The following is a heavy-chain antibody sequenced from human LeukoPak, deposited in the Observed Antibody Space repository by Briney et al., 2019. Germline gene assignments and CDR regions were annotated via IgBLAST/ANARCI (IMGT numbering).Heavy chain of an antibody. CDR3: ARDKTRPGSSSEFDY. J-gene: IGHJ4*02. CDR2: ISSSSSYI. D-gene: IGHD3-10*01. V-gene: IGHV3-21*01. CDR1: GFTFSSYG. Sequence: GGSLRLSCAASGFTFSSYGMSWVRQAPGKGLEWVSSISSSSSYIYYADSVKGRFTISRDNAKNSLYLQMNSLRAEDTAVYYCARDKTRPGSSSEFDYWGQGTLVTVSS.